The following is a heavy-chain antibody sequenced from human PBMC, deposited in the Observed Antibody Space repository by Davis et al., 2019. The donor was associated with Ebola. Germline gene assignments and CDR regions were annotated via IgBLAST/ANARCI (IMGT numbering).Heavy chain of an antibody. CDR1: GFTFSSYS. Sequence: GGSLKISCAASGFTFSSYSMNWVRQAPGKGLEWVSSISSSSNYIYYADSVKGRFTISRDNAKNSLYLQMNSLRAEDTAVYYCARDRGDIVVVPGWFDPWGQGTLVTVSS. CDR3: ARDRGDIVVVPGWFDP. CDR2: ISSSSNYI. J-gene: IGHJ5*02. D-gene: IGHD2-2*01. V-gene: IGHV3-21*01.